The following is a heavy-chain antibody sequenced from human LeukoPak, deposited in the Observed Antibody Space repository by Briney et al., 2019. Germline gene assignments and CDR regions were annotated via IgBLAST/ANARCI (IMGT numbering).Heavy chain of an antibody. J-gene: IGHJ1*01. CDR3: AKEVDGASGTKIGYFQH. CDR1: GFTFSDYR. Sequence: TGGSLRLSCAASGFTFSDYRMNWVRQAPGKGLEWISYISNDLSTIHYAASVKGRFTISRDNARNSLYLQMDSLRAEDTAVYYCAKEVDGASGTKIGYFQHWGQGTLVIVSS. D-gene: IGHD1-26*01. V-gene: IGHV3-48*04. CDR2: ISNDLSTI.